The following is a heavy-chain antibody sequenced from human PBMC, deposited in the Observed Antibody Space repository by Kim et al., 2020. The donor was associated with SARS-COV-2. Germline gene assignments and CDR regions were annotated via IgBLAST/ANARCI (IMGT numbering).Heavy chain of an antibody. D-gene: IGHD3-10*01. CDR2: ISYDGSNK. CDR1: GFTFSSYA. V-gene: IGHV3-30*04. Sequence: GGSLRLSCAASGFTFSSYAMHWVRQAPGKGLEWVAVISYDGSNKYYADSVKGRFTISRDNSKNTLYLQMNSLRAEDTAVYYCAKDLLGSGGCDCWGHGNL. J-gene: IGHJ4*01. CDR3: AKDLLGSGGCDC.